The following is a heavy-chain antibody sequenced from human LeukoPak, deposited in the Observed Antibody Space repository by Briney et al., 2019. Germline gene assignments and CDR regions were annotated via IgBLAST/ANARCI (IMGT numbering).Heavy chain of an antibody. Sequence: GGSLRLSCAASGFTFSSYSMNWVRQAPGKGLELVSSISSSSSYIYYADSVKGRFTISRDNAKNSLYLQMNSLRAEDTAVYYCARLGGIVVVPAAMFDYWGQGTLVTVSS. CDR1: GFTFSSYS. D-gene: IGHD2-2*01. V-gene: IGHV3-21*01. CDR3: ARLGGIVVVPAAMFDY. CDR2: ISSSSSYI. J-gene: IGHJ4*02.